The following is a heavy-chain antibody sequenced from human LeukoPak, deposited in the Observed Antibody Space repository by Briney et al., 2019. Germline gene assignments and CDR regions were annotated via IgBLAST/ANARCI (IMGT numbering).Heavy chain of an antibody. J-gene: IGHJ4*02. D-gene: IGHD1-26*01. Sequence: SETLSLTCTVSGYSISSGYYWGWIRQPPGKGLEWIGSIYHSGSTYYNPSLKSRVTISVDTSKNQFSLKMSSVTAADTAVYYCARYILGSISAFDSWGQGTLVSVSS. CDR2: IYHSGST. CDR1: GYSISSGYY. V-gene: IGHV4-38-2*02. CDR3: ARYILGSISAFDS.